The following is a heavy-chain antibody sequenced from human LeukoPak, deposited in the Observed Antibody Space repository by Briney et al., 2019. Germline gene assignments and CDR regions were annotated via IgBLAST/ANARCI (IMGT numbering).Heavy chain of an antibody. V-gene: IGHV5-51*01. CDR2: IFPGDSDT. J-gene: IGHJ4*02. CDR3: AKSSYRGAIAAAGVDY. D-gene: IGHD6-13*01. CDR1: GYNFTTNW. Sequence: GESLKISCKASGYNFTTNWIGWVRQMPGQGLEWMGIIFPGDSDTRYSPSFQGQVTISADKSISTAYLQWRSLKASDTAIYYCAKSSYRGAIAAAGVDYWGQGTLVTVSS.